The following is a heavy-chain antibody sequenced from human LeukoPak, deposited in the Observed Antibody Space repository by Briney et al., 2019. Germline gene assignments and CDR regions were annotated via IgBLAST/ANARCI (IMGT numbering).Heavy chain of an antibody. D-gene: IGHD3-22*01. CDR3: ARGDRYYYDSSGYYHDY. V-gene: IGHV3-74*01. CDR2: INSDGSST. J-gene: IGHJ4*02. Sequence: GGSLRLSCAASGFTFSSYSMNWVRQAPGKGLVWVSRINSDGSSTSYADSVKGRFTISRDNAKNTLYLQMNSLRAEDTAVYYCARGDRYYYDSSGYYHDYWGQGTLVTVSS. CDR1: GFTFSSYS.